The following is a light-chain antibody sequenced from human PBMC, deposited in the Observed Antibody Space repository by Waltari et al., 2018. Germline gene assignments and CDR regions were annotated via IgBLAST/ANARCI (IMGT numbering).Light chain of an antibody. CDR2: EVS. CDR1: SSDVGSSNR. CDR3: SSYTSSSTWV. V-gene: IGLV2-18*02. J-gene: IGLJ3*02. Sequence: QSALTQPPSVSGSPGQSVTISCTGTSSDVGSSNRVSWYQQPPGTPPKLIIYEVSRRPSGVPDRFSGSKSGNTASLTISGLQAADEADYYCSSYTSSSTWVFGGGTKLTVL.